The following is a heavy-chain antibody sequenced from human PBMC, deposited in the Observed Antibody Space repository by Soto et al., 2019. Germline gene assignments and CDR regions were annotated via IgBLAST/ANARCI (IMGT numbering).Heavy chain of an antibody. J-gene: IGHJ5*02. CDR1: GGSINSPDYY. V-gene: IGHV4-30-4*01. CDR3: ARGISKYSSWYEPHTWFDA. D-gene: IGHD6-13*01. CDR2: LYFNGGT. Sequence: SETLSLTCTVSGGSINSPDYYWTWIRQSPGKGLEWIGYLYFNGGTQYNPSLRTPISMSLDTSKKHFSLKMRSVTGADTAVYYCARGISKYSSWYEPHTWFDAWVQGALVTVSS.